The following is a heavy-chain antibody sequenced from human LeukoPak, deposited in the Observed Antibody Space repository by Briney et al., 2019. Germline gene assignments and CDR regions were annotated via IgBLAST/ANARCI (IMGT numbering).Heavy chain of an antibody. D-gene: IGHD5-18*01. J-gene: IGHJ3*02. CDR3: ARGYSYGLPTDAFDI. V-gene: IGHV3-21*01. CDR1: GFTFSSYS. Sequence: GGSLRLSCAASGFTFSSYSMNWVRQAPGKGLEWVSSISSSSSYIYYADSVKGRFTISRDNAKNSLYLQMNSLRAEDTAVYYCARGYSYGLPTDAFDIWGQGTMVTVSS. CDR2: ISSSSSYI.